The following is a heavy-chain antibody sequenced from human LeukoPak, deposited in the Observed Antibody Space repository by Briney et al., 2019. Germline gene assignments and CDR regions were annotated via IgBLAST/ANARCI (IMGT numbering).Heavy chain of an antibody. CDR3: DLTAVDY. D-gene: IGHD2-21*02. CDR1: GFTFSSYA. Sequence: QPGRSLRLSRAASGFTFSSYAMHWVRQAPGKGLEWVAVISYDGSNKYYADSVKGRFTISRDNAKNSLYLQMNGLTAEDTAVYYCDLTAVDYWGQGTLVTVST. CDR2: ISYDGSNK. J-gene: IGHJ4*02. V-gene: IGHV3-30*04.